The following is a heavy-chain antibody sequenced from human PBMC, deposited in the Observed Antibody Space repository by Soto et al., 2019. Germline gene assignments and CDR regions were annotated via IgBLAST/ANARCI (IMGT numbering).Heavy chain of an antibody. V-gene: IGHV3-11*06. CDR3: ARDSFDYYDSSGYVNPDY. CDR2: ISSSSSYT. J-gene: IGHJ4*02. D-gene: IGHD3-22*01. Sequence: QVQLVKSGGGLVKPGGSLRLSCAASGFTFSDYYMSWIRQAPGKGLEWVSYISSSSSYTNYADSVKGRFTISRDNAKNSLNLQMNSLRAEDTAVYYCARDSFDYYDSSGYVNPDYWGQGTLVTVSS. CDR1: GFTFSDYY.